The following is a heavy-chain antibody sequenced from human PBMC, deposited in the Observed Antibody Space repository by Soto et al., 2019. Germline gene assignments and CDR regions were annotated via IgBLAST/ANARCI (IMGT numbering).Heavy chain of an antibody. CDR3: ASKKVATIQYYYYYYGMDV. J-gene: IGHJ6*02. CDR2: IIPIFGTA. V-gene: IGHV1-69*13. Sequence: SVKVSCKASGGTFSSYAISWVRQAPGQGLEWMGGIIPIFGTANYAQKFQGRVTITADESTSTAYMELSSLRSEDTAVYYCASKKVATIQYYYYYYGMDVWGQGTTVTVSS. CDR1: GGTFSSYA. D-gene: IGHD5-12*01.